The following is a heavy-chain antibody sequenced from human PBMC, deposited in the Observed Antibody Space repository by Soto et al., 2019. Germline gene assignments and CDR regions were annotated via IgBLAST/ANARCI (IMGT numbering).Heavy chain of an antibody. CDR3: ARDKGYSIFDY. J-gene: IGHJ4*02. V-gene: IGHV3-7*01. CDR1: GFTFSSYW. Sequence: PGGSLRLSCAASGFTFSSYWMSWVRQAPGKGLEWVANSNQDESEIFYVDSVKGRFTISRDNTKNSLYLQMNSLRVEDTAVYICARDKGYSIFDYWGQGNQVTVSS. D-gene: IGHD2-15*01. CDR2: SNQDESEI.